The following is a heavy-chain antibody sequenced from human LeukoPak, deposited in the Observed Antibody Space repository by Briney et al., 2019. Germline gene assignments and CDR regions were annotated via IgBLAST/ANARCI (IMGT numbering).Heavy chain of an antibody. J-gene: IGHJ6*03. V-gene: IGHV3-48*03. D-gene: IGHD6-13*01. Sequence: QAGGSLRLSCAASGFTFSSYEMNWVRQAPGKGLEWVSYISSSGSTIYYADSVKGRFTISRDNAKNSLYLQMNSLRAEDTAVYYCARDAIAAAGSFFWYYYYYMDVWGKGTTVTVSS. CDR1: GFTFSSYE. CDR2: ISSSGSTI. CDR3: ARDAIAAAGSFFWYYYYYMDV.